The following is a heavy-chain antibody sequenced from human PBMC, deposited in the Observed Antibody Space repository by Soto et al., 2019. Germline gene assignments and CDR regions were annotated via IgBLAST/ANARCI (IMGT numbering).Heavy chain of an antibody. J-gene: IGHJ4*02. CDR1: GFTLSNYW. Sequence: GGSLRLSCAASGFTLSNYWMTWVRQAPGKGLEWVANINKDGSQKNYVDSVKGRFTIARDTGQNSLSLQINSLRVEDTAVYYCVRELGLAYWGQGALVTVSS. CDR2: INKDGSQK. CDR3: VRELGLAY. D-gene: IGHD7-27*01. V-gene: IGHV3-7*03.